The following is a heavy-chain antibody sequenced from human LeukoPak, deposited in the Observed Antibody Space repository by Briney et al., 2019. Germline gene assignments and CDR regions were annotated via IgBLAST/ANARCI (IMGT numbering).Heavy chain of an antibody. V-gene: IGHV3-7*05. Sequence: GGLLRLSCAASGFTFSGYWMSWDRQAPGKGLEWVANIIQHGSQTYYAESVKGRCTISRDNAKNSLYLQMNSLRDEDTAVYYCARSDSEGAFDSGGQGISGTVSS. J-gene: IGHJ3*02. D-gene: IGHD2-15*01. CDR2: IIQHGSQT. CDR1: GFTFSGYW. CDR3: ARSDSEGAFDS.